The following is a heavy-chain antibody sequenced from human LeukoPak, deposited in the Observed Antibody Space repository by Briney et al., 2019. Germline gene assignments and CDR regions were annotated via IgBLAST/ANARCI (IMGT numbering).Heavy chain of an antibody. Sequence: ASVKVSCKASGYTFTSYAMHWVRQAPGQRLEWMGWLNAGNGNTKYSQEFQGRVTITRDTSASTAYMELSRLRSDDTAVCYCARGVQPSVGFTNYFDYWGQGTLVTVSS. CDR3: ARGVQPSVGFTNYFDY. CDR2: LNAGNGNT. V-gene: IGHV1-3*01. J-gene: IGHJ4*02. CDR1: GYTFTSYA. D-gene: IGHD1-26*01.